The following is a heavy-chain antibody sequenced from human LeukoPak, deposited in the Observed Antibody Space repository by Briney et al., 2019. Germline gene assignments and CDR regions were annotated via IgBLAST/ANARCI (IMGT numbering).Heavy chain of an antibody. CDR1: GFTFDDYT. Sequence: PGGSLRLSCAASGFTFDDYTMHWVRQAPGKGLEWVSLISWDGGSTYYADSVKGRFTISRDNAKNSLYLQMNSLRAEDTAVYYCAREQTDSSGWYRLRPFDPWGQGTLVTVSS. D-gene: IGHD6-19*01. V-gene: IGHV3-43*01. CDR3: AREQTDSSGWYRLRPFDP. CDR2: ISWDGGST. J-gene: IGHJ5*02.